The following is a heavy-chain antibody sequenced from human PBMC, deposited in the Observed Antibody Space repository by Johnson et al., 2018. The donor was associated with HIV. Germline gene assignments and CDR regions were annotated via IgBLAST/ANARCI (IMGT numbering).Heavy chain of an antibody. D-gene: IGHD3-16*02. Sequence: QVLLVESGGGLVQPGGSLRLSCAASGFIFSTYGMHWVRHAPGKGLEWLAFIRYDGSNEYYVDSVKGRFNISRDNSKNTLSWQMNSLRAEDTAVYYCAKDWHDYVWGSYRPEDDAFDIWGQGTMVTVSS. CDR3: AKDWHDYVWGSYRPEDDAFDI. CDR1: GFIFSTYG. V-gene: IGHV3-30*02. CDR2: IRYDGSNE. J-gene: IGHJ3*02.